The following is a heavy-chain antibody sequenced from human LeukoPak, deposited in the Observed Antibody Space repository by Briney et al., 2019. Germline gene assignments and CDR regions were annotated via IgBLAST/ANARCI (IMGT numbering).Heavy chain of an antibody. CDR1: GFTLSNYA. CDR3: ARDGILGSHDY. D-gene: IGHD2-15*01. Sequence: GGSLRLSCAASGFTLSNYAMSWVRQAPGKGLVWVSRITSDGSGTSYADSVKGRFTISRDIPKNTLFLQMNSLRAEDTAVYYCARDGILGSHDYWGQGTLVTVSS. J-gene: IGHJ4*02. CDR2: ITSDGSGT. V-gene: IGHV3-74*01.